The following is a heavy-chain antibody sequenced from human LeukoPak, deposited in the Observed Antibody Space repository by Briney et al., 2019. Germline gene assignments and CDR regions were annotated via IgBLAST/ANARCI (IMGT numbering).Heavy chain of an antibody. CDR3: VRDKAGSTPNYYYSMDV. J-gene: IGHJ6*03. D-gene: IGHD6-19*01. CDR2: ITGSGTYT. CDR1: GFTFSDYS. V-gene: IGHV3-21*01. Sequence: GGSLRLSCAASGFTFSDYSVYWVRQAPGRGLEWVSSITGSGTYTYYADSVRGRFTLARDNARNSLYLQMNSLRAEDTAVYYCVRDKAGSTPNYYYSMDVWGTGTTVTVSS.